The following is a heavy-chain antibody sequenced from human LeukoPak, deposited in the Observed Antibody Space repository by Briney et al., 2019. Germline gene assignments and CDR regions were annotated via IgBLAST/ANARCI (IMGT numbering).Heavy chain of an antibody. CDR3: ARSIAARPDYYYYYMDV. CDR2: ISTYNGNT. CDR1: GYTFTSYG. V-gene: IGHV1-18*01. D-gene: IGHD6-6*01. J-gene: IGHJ6*03. Sequence: ASVKVSCKASGYTFTSYGISWVRQAPGQGLEWMGWISTYNGNTNYAQKLQGRVTMTTDTSMSTAYMELRSLRSDDTAVYYCARSIAARPDYYYYYMDVWGKGTTVTVSS.